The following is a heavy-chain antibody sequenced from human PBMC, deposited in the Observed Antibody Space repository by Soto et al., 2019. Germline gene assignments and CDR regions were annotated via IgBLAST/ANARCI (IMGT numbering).Heavy chain of an antibody. CDR3: ARGQDYGDPYYYYYYMDV. V-gene: IGHV1-3*01. J-gene: IGHJ6*03. D-gene: IGHD4-17*01. CDR1: GYTFTSYA. CDR2: INAGNGNT. Sequence: QVQLVQSGAEVKKPGASVKVSCKASGYTFTSYAMHWVRQAPGQRLEWMGWINAGNGNTKYSQKFQGRVTITRDTSASTAYMELSSLRSEDTAVYYCARGQDYGDPYYYYYYMDVWGKGTTVTVSS.